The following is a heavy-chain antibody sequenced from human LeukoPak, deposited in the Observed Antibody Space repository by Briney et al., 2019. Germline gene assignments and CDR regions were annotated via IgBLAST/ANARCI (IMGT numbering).Heavy chain of an antibody. CDR3: ARGGYQLHLDY. J-gene: IGHJ4*02. Sequence: PSETLSLTCTVSGGSISSGGYYWSWIRQPPGKGLEWIGYIYHSGSTYYNPSLKSRVTISVDRSKNQFPLKLSSVTAADTAVYYCARGGYQLHLDYWGQGTLVTVSS. CDR1: GGSISSGGYY. D-gene: IGHD2-2*01. V-gene: IGHV4-30-2*01. CDR2: IYHSGST.